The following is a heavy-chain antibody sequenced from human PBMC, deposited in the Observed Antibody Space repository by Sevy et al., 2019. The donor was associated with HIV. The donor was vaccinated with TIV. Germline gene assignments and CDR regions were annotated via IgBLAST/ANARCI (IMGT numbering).Heavy chain of an antibody. D-gene: IGHD2-2*02. CDR2: INPNSGGT. CDR3: ARVSCSSTSCYRGHAFDI. J-gene: IGHJ3*02. V-gene: IGHV1-2*02. Sequence: ASVKVSCKASGYTFTGYYMHWVRQAPGQGLEWMGWINPNSGGTNYAQKFQGRVTMTRDTSISTAYMELSRLGSDDTAVYYCARVSCSSTSCYRGHAFDIWGQGTMVTVSS. CDR1: GYTFTGYY.